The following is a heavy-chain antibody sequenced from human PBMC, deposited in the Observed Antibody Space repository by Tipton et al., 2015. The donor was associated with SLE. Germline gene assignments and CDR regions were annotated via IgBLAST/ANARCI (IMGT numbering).Heavy chain of an antibody. CDR2: ISWDSGSI. V-gene: IGHV3-9*01. CDR3: AKSLYSGSFSGSFDD. Sequence: RSLRLSCLTSGFTFDDYAMHWVRQGPGRGLEWVAVISWDSGSIVCADSVKGRFSFSRDNSQNSLYLQMNSLRPEDTALYFCAKSLYSGSFSGSFDDWGQGTMVTVSS. CDR1: GFTFDDYA. J-gene: IGHJ3*01. D-gene: IGHD1-26*01.